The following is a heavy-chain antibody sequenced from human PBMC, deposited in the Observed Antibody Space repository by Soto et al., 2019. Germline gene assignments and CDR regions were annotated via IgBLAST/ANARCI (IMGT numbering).Heavy chain of an antibody. D-gene: IGHD3-3*01. CDR3: ARDRAWRSPQSSPNFDY. CDR1: GFTFSSYG. Sequence: GGSLRLSCAASGFTFSSYGMHWVRQAPGKGLEWVAVIWYDGSNKYYADSVKGRFTISRDNSKNTLYLQMNSLRAEDTAVYYCARDRAWRSPQSSPNFDYWGQGTLVTVSS. J-gene: IGHJ4*02. CDR2: IWYDGSNK. V-gene: IGHV3-33*01.